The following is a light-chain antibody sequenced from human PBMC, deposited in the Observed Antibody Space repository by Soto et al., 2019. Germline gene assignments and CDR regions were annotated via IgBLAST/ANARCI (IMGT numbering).Light chain of an antibody. CDR1: QSINRW. Sequence: PSTLSASIGDTVTITCRASQSINRWLAWYQQKPGEAPKLLIYDASRLESGVPSRFSGSGSGTEFTLTISSLQPDDFATYYCLQYETYWTFGQGTKVDI. V-gene: IGKV1-5*01. CDR2: DAS. CDR3: LQYETYWT. J-gene: IGKJ1*01.